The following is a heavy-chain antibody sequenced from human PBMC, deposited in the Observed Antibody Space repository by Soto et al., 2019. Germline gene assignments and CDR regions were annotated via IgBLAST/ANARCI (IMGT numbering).Heavy chain of an antibody. CDR2: INPSGGST. Sequence: ASVKVSCKASGYTFTSYYMHWVRQAPGQGLEWMGIINPSGGSTSYAQKFQGRVTMTRDTSTSTVYMELNSLRAEDTAVYYCARDPVPYDSSGYYYVLDYWGQGTLVTVSS. J-gene: IGHJ4*02. CDR1: GYTFTSYY. V-gene: IGHV1-46*01. CDR3: ARDPVPYDSSGYYYVLDY. D-gene: IGHD3-22*01.